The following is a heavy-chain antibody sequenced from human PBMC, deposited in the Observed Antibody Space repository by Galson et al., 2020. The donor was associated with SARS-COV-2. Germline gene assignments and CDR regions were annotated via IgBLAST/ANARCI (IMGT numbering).Heavy chain of an antibody. J-gene: IGHJ4*02. CDR3: ARVGSSSWYFDY. CDR2: INEAGSET. Sequence: GGSLRLSCVGSGFTFSGFWMTWVRQAPGKGLEWVANINEAGSETHYVDSVKGRFTISRDNAKNSLFLQMNSLRAEDTAVYYCARVGSSSWYFDYWGQGTLVTVSS. V-gene: IGHV3-7*03. CDR1: GFTFSGFW. D-gene: IGHD6-13*01.